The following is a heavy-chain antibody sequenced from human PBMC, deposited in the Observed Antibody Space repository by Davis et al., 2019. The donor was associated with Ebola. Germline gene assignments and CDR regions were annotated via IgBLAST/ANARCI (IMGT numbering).Heavy chain of an antibody. CDR2: IYYSGST. J-gene: IGHJ5*02. V-gene: IGHV4-59*08. CDR3: ARQREKGNWFDP. Sequence: MPSETLSLTCTVSGGSISSYYWSWIRQPPGKGLEWIGYIYYSGSTNYNPSLKSRVTISVDTSKNQFSLKLSSVTAADTAVYYCARQREKGNWFDPWGQGTLVTVSS. CDR1: GGSISSYY.